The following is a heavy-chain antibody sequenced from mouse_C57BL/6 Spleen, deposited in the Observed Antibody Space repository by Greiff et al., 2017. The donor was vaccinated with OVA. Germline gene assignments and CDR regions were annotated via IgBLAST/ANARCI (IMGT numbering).Heavy chain of an antibody. D-gene: IGHD2-4*01. J-gene: IGHJ4*01. CDR2: IDPENGDT. V-gene: IGHV14-4*01. Sequence: VQLQQSGAELVRPGASVKLSCTASGFNIKDDYMHWVKQRPEQGLEWIGWIDPENGDTEYASKFQGKATITADTSSNTAYLQLSSLTSEDTAVYYCTTLYDYDGAMDYWGQGTSVTVSS. CDR3: TTLYDYDGAMDY. CDR1: GFNIKDDY.